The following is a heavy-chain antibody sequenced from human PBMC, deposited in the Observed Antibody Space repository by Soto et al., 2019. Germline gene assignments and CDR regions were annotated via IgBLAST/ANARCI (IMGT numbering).Heavy chain of an antibody. D-gene: IGHD3-10*01. CDR3: AAQELLSEGYFDY. V-gene: IGHV4-59*01. CDR1: GGSISSYY. J-gene: IGHJ4*02. Sequence: SETLSLTCTVSGGSISSYYWSWIRQPPGKGLEWIGYIYYSGSTNYNPSLKSRVTISVDTSKNQFSLKLSSVTAADTAVYYCAAQELLSEGYFDYWGQGTLVTVSS. CDR2: IYYSGST.